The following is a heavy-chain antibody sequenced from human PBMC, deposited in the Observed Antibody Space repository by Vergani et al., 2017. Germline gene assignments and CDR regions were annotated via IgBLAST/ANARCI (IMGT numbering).Heavy chain of an antibody. CDR2: IRHDGIT. CDR1: GGSFNDYC. Sequence: QAQLQQWGAGLLKPSETLSLTCAIYGGSFNDYCWTWIRQPPGKGLEWIGEIRHDGITHYSPSLKSRVTISIDTSTHPFSLNLRSVTAADTAVYYCAREGYCTNGVCFTLFDVWGQGALVTVSS. V-gene: IGHV4-34*01. J-gene: IGHJ4*02. CDR3: AREGYCTNGVCFTLFDV. D-gene: IGHD2-8*01.